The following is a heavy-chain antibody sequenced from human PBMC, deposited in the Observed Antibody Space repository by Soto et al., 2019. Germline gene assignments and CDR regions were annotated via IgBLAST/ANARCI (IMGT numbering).Heavy chain of an antibody. V-gene: IGHV3-33*01. D-gene: IGHD3-22*01. J-gene: IGHJ6*02. CDR2: IWYDGSNK. CDR1: GFTFSSYG. CDR3: ARWAQAMIVPTPEIYGMDV. Sequence: GGSLRLSCAASGFTFSSYGMHWVRQAPGKGLEWVAVIWYDGSNKYYADSVKGRFTISRDNSKNTLYLQMNSLRAEDTAVYYCARWAQAMIVPTPEIYGMDVWGQGTTVTVSS.